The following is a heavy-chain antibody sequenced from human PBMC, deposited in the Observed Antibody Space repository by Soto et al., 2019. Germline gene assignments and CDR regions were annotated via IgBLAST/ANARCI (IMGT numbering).Heavy chain of an antibody. D-gene: IGHD2-8*01. CDR3: ARLGGYCTTSCSGYDAMAV. Sequence: QLQLQESGPGLVKPSETLSLTCTVSGGSISSGTYSWGWLRQPPGKGLEWIGTFYYSGSTNYNPSLKSRATMSVGTANTQFALMVSSVSAADSALYYCARLGGYCTTSCSGYDAMAVWGQGTTVTVSS. CDR1: GGSISSGTYS. CDR2: FYYSGST. V-gene: IGHV4-39*01. J-gene: IGHJ6*02.